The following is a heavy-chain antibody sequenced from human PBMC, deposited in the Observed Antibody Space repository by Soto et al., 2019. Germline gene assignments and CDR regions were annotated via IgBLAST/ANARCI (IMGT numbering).Heavy chain of an antibody. CDR3: ARLTGYGSGSYFRSPHWFDP. Sequence: PGESLKISCKGSGYSFITNWIGWVRQMPGKCLEWMGIIYPGDSDTRYSPSSQGRVTISADKSITTAYLHWSNLQASATAMYYCARLTGYGSGSYFRSPHWFDPWGQGTLVTVSS. CDR2: IYPGDSDT. J-gene: IGHJ5*02. V-gene: IGHV5-51*01. D-gene: IGHD3-10*01. CDR1: GYSFITNW.